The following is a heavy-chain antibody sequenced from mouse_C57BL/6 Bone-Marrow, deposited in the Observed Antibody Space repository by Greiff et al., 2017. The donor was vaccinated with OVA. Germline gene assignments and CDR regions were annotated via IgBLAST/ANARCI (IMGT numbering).Heavy chain of an antibody. CDR3: ARLGGKGPFITTPGDY. CDR1: GYTFTGYW. J-gene: IGHJ2*01. Sequence: VKLQESGAELMKPGASVKLSCKATGYTFTGYWIEWVKQRPGHGLEWIGEILPGSGSTNYNEKFKGKATFTADTSSNTAYMQLSSLTTEDSAIYYCARLGGKGPFITTPGDYWGQGTTLTVSS. V-gene: IGHV1-9*01. CDR2: ILPGSGST. D-gene: IGHD1-1*01.